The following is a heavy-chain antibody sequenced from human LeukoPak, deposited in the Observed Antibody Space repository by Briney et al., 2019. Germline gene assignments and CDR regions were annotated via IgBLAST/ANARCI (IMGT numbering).Heavy chain of an antibody. CDR3: ARIMEYRSYGDYYYGMDV. CDR2: INHSGST. D-gene: IGHD5-18*01. Sequence: PSETLSLTCTVSGGSISSSSYYWGWIRQPPGKGLEWIGEINHSGSTNYNLSLKSRVSISVDTSKNHFSLKLSSLTAADTAVYYCARIMEYRSYGDYYYGMDVWGQGTTVTVSS. CDR1: GGSISSSSYY. V-gene: IGHV4-39*02. J-gene: IGHJ6*02.